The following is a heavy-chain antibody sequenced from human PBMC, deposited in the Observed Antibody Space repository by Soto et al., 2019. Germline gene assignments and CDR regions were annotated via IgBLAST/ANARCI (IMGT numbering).Heavy chain of an antibody. Sequence: ASVNVSCKGFGYSFMKYGINWVRQAPGQGLEWVGWISPYSGYTHSAQKFHGRLTLTTDTVASTAYMELRILRSADTALYYCAREASVLIPAAQPSRFDSWGQGTLVTVSS. CDR2: ISPYSGYT. J-gene: IGHJ4*02. V-gene: IGHV1-18*01. CDR3: AREASVLIPAAQPSRFDS. D-gene: IGHD2-2*01. CDR1: GYSFMKYG.